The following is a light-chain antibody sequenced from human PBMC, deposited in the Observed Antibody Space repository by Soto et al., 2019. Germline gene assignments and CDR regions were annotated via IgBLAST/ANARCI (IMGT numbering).Light chain of an antibody. J-gene: IGKJ1*01. CDR1: QSVSSS. Sequence: EIVLTQSPGTLSLSPGQRATLSCRASQSVSSSLAWYQQKPGQASRLLIYGASSRATGIPDRFSGSGSGPDFTLTISRLEPEDFAVYFCQHYGSSRTFGQGTKVEIK. CDR3: QHYGSSRT. V-gene: IGKV3-20*01. CDR2: GAS.